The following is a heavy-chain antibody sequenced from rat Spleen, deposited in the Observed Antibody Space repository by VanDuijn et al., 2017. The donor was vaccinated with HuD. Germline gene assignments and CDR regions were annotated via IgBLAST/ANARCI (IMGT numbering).Heavy chain of an antibody. Sequence: QVQLKESGPGLVQPSQTLSLTCTVSGFSLTSNGVIWVRQPPGKGLEWIAAISSGGITYYNSAFKSRLSISRDTSKSQVFLKMNSLQTEDTAIYFCPRGPPRDDGNYYYGYYFDYWGQGVMVTVSS. CDR1: GFSLTSNG. CDR2: ISSGGIT. V-gene: IGHV2S12*01. J-gene: IGHJ2*01. D-gene: IGHD1-12*02. CDR3: PRGPPRDDGNYYYGYYFDY.